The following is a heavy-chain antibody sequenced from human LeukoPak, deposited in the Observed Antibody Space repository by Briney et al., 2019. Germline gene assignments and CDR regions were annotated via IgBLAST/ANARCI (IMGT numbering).Heavy chain of an antibody. Sequence: SGRSLRLSCAASGFTFSSYAMHWVRQAPGKGLEWVSSISSSSSYIYYADSVKGRFTISRDNAKNSLYLQMNSLRAEDTAVYYCARDCSGGSCYAYWGQGTLVTVSS. CDR1: GFTFSSYA. CDR3: ARDCSGGSCYAY. V-gene: IGHV3-21*01. D-gene: IGHD2-15*01. J-gene: IGHJ4*02. CDR2: ISSSSSYI.